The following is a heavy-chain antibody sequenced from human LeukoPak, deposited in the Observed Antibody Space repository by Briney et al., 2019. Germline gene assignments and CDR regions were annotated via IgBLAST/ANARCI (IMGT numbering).Heavy chain of an antibody. J-gene: IGHJ4*02. CDR1: GFTFSSYA. CDR2: ISGSGGST. D-gene: IGHD3-3*01. CDR3: AKDPYYDFWSGYYPPWYYFDY. Sequence: GGSLRLSCAASGFTFSSYAMSWVRQAPGKGLEWVSAISGSGGSTYYADSVKGRFTISRDNSKNTLYLQMNSLRAEDTVVYYCAKDPYYDFWSGYYPPWYYFDYWGQGTLVTVSS. V-gene: IGHV3-23*01.